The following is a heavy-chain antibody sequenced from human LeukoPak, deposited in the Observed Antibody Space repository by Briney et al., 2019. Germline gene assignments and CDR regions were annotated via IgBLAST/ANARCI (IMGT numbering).Heavy chain of an antibody. Sequence: GASVKVSCMVSGYTLTELSMHWVRQAPGKGLEWMGGFDPEDGETIYAQKFQGRVTMTEDTSTDTAYMELSSLRSEDTAVYYCATDDGQQQLVRHYWGQGTLVTVSS. CDR3: ATDDGQQQLVRHY. D-gene: IGHD6-13*01. CDR2: FDPEDGET. V-gene: IGHV1-24*01. J-gene: IGHJ4*02. CDR1: GYTLTELS.